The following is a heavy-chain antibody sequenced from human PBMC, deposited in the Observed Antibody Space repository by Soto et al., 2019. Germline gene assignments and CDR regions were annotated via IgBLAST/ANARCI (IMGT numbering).Heavy chain of an antibody. J-gene: IGHJ5*02. V-gene: IGHV1-69*01. D-gene: IGHD2-15*01. CDR1: GGTFSIDT. Sequence: QVQLVQSGAEVKKPGSWVKVSCEASGGTFSIDTISWVRQAPGQGLEWMGGSANSAQKFQGRLTVTADESTSTVYLQLSSLTSEDTAVYYCAREGPPDIAWFDPWGQGTLVSVSS. CDR2: SA. CDR3: AREGPPDIAWFDP.